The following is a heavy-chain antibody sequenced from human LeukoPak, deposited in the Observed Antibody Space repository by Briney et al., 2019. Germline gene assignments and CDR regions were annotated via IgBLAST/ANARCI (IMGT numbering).Heavy chain of an antibody. V-gene: IGHV4-34*01. Sequence: SETLFLTCAFYGGFFSGYYRSLIRQPPGKGLELNGEINHSGSTNYNPSLKSRVTISVDTSKNQFSLKLSSVTAADTAVYYCAREGYYYGSFDYWGQGTLVTVSS. D-gene: IGHD3-10*01. CDR2: INHSGST. CDR3: AREGYYYGSFDY. CDR1: GGFFSGYY. J-gene: IGHJ4*02.